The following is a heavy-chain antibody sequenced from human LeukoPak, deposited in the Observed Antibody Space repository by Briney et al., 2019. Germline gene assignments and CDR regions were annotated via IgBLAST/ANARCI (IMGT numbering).Heavy chain of an antibody. Sequence: SVKISCKASGGTFSSYAISWVQQAPGQGLEWMGGIIPIFGTANYAQKFQGRVTITADESTSTAYMELSSLRSEDTAVYYCARDRTRNNWNYDWFDPWGQGTLVTVSS. CDR1: GGTFSSYA. CDR3: ARDRTRNNWNYDWFDP. J-gene: IGHJ5*02. V-gene: IGHV1-69*01. D-gene: IGHD1-7*01. CDR2: IIPIFGTA.